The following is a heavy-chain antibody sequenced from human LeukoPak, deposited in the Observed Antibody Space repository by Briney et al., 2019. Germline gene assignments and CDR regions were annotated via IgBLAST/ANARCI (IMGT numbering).Heavy chain of an antibody. J-gene: IGHJ4*02. D-gene: IGHD1-26*01. CDR2: FYSTGST. CDR3: ARDQYSGSLDY. V-gene: IGHV4-4*07. Sequence: PSETLSLTCTVSGGSISSYYWTWIRQPAGKGLEWIGRFYSTGSTNYNPSLKSRVTMSVDTSKNQFSLKLSSVTAADTAVYYCARDQYSGSLDYWGQGTLVTVSS. CDR1: GGSISSYY.